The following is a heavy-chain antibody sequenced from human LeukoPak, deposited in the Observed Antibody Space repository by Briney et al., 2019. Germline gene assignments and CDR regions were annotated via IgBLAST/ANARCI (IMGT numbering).Heavy chain of an antibody. J-gene: IGHJ2*01. V-gene: IGHV4-59*01. CDR1: GGSISSYY. Sequence: PSETLSLTCTASGGSISSYYWSWIRQPPGKGLEWIGYIYYSGSTKYNPSLKSRVTISVDTSKNQFSLRLSSVTAADTAVYYCAKVSSGGYWYFDPWGRGTLVTVSS. CDR3: AKVSSGGYWYFDP. D-gene: IGHD3-10*01. CDR2: IYYSGST.